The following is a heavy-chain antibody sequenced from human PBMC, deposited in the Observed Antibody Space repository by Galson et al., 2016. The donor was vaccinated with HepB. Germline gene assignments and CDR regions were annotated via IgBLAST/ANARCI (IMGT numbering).Heavy chain of an antibody. V-gene: IGHV3-23*01. CDR1: GFTFSSYA. J-gene: IGHJ3*02. Sequence: SCAASGFTFSSYAMSWVRQAPGKGLEWVSTISGSADSTYYADSVKGRFSISRDKSRNTLYVQMNSLRAEDTAIYYCAKMKYNGSGSLSTFDIWGPGTMVTVSS. CDR3: AKMKYNGSGSLSTFDI. D-gene: IGHD3-10*01. CDR2: ISGSADST.